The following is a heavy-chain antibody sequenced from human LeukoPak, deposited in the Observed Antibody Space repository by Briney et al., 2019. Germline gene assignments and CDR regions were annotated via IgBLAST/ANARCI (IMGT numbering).Heavy chain of an antibody. J-gene: IGHJ4*02. CDR3: AKKVGTYGDLDY. V-gene: IGHV3-30*18. CDR1: GFTFSSYG. D-gene: IGHD4-17*01. Sequence: GGSLRLSCAASGFTFSSYGMHWVGKAQGRGRGGVAVISYCGNNKYYADSVKGRFTISRDNSKNTLYLQMNHLKAEDTAVYYCAKKVGTYGDLDYWGQGTLVTVSS. CDR2: ISYCGNNK.